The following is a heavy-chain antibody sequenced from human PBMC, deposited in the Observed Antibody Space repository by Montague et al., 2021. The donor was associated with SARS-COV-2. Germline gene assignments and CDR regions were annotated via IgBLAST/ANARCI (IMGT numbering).Heavy chain of an antibody. CDR3: AREYSSGVYFDY. CDR2: IDWDDDK. CDR1: GFSLSTSGMC. Sequence: PSLVQPTQTLTLTCTFSGFSLSTSGMCVSWIRPPPGKALEWLARIDWDDDKYYSTSLKTRLTISKDTSKHQVVLTMTNMDPVDTATYYCAREYSSGVYFDYWGQGTLVTVSS. V-gene: IGHV2-70*11. D-gene: IGHD6-19*01. J-gene: IGHJ4*02.